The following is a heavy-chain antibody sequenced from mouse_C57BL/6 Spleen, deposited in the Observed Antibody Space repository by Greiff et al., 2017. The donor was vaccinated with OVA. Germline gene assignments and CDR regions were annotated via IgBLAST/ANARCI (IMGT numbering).Heavy chain of an antibody. CDR1: GYTFTDYY. CDR3: AREIPLYAMDY. CDR2: INPNNGGT. Sequence: EVQLQQSGPELVKPGASVKISCKASGYTFTDYYMNWVKQSHGKSLEWIGDINPNNGGTSYNQKFKGKATLTVDKSSSTAYMELRSLTSEDSAVYYCAREIPLYAMDYWGQGTSVTVSS. V-gene: IGHV1-26*01. D-gene: IGHD5-1-1*01. J-gene: IGHJ4*01.